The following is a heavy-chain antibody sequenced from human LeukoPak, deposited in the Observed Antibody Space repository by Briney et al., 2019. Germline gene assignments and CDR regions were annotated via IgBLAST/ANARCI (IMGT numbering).Heavy chain of an antibody. CDR1: GYTFTGYY. D-gene: IGHD4-17*01. J-gene: IGHJ4*02. CDR2: INPNSGGT. CDR3: ARDYGDFSYYFDY. Sequence: ASVKVSCKASGYTFTGYYMHWVRQAPGQGLEWMGRINPNSGGTNYAQKFQGRVTITRDTSISTAYMELSRLRSDDTAVYYCARDYGDFSYYFDYWGQGTLVTVSS. V-gene: IGHV1-2*06.